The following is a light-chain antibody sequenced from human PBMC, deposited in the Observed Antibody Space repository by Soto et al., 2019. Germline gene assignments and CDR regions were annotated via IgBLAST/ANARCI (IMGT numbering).Light chain of an antibody. CDR3: LQYNFWPWT. V-gene: IGKV3-15*01. CDR1: QSVTNK. J-gene: IGKJ1*01. CDR2: DAS. Sequence: EMLMTQSPATLSVSPGERVSLSCWASQSVTNKLAWYQQRPGQPPRLLFYDASTRDTGVPATFTGSGSGADFTLTISSLQSEDFAVYYCLQYNFWPWTFGQGTKVEIK.